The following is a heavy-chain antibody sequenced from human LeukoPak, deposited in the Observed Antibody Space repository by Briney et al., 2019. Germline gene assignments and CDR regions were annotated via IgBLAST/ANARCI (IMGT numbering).Heavy chain of an antibody. D-gene: IGHD2-15*01. J-gene: IGHJ4*02. Sequence: SQTLSLTCTVSGGSISSGSYYWSWIRQPAGKGLEWIGRIYTSGSTNYNPSLKSRVTISVDTSKNQFSLKLSSVTAADMAVYYCARGDCSGGSCYDWGWYYFDYWGQGTLVTVSS. CDR3: ARGDCSGGSCYDWGWYYFDY. CDR2: IYTSGST. V-gene: IGHV4-61*02. CDR1: GGSISSGSYY.